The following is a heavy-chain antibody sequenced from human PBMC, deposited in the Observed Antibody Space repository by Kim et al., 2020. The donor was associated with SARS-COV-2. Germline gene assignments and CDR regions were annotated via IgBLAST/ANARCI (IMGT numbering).Heavy chain of an antibody. CDR1: GYTFTSYA. J-gene: IGHJ6*02. V-gene: IGHV1-3*01. CDR2: INAGNGNT. CDR3: ARDILFRGSYYSLHPPKSKRYYYCGMDV. D-gene: IGHD1-26*01. Sequence: ASVKVSCKASGYTFTSYAMHWVRQAPGQRLEWMGWINAGNGNTKYSQKFQGRVTITRDTSASTAYMELSSLRSEDTAVYYCARDILFRGSYYSLHPPKSKRYYYCGMDVWGQGTTVTVSS.